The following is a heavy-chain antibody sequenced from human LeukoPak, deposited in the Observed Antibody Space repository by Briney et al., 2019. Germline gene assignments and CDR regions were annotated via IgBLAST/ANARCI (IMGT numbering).Heavy chain of an antibody. CDR2: MYFSRRP. CDR1: GDSINSYY. V-gene: IGHV4-59*01. J-gene: IGHJ4*02. Sequence: SETLSLTCIVSGDSINSYYWTWIRQPPGKGLEWIGFMYFSRRPNYNPSLKSPVTISLDPSKNQFSLRLSSVTAADTAVYYCARAPLSNLYDESGYYYPFDYWGQGTLVTVSS. D-gene: IGHD3-22*01. CDR3: ARAPLSNLYDESGYYYPFDY.